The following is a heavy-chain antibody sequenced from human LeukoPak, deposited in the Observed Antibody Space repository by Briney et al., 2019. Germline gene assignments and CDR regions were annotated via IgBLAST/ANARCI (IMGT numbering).Heavy chain of an antibody. D-gene: IGHD5-18*01. V-gene: IGHV1-69*04. CDR1: GGTFSSYA. J-gene: IGHJ4*02. CDR2: IIPILGIA. CDR3: ARSSLSYSYGSKY. Sequence: ASVKVSCKASGGTFSSYAISWVRQAPGQGLEWMGRIIPILGIANYAQKFQGRVTITADKSTSTAYMELSSLRSEDTAVYYCARSSLSYSYGSKYWGQGALVTVSS.